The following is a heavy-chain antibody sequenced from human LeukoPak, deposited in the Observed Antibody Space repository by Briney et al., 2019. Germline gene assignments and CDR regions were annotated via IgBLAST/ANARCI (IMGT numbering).Heavy chain of an antibody. Sequence: SETLSLTCTVSGGTINTNEYYWAWIRQPPGKGLEWIGSIYYGGATYTVPSLKSRIGLSVDSSENRFSLKLTSVTGADTALYYCARHLINRFQLSSPKALDAFDIWGQGTMVSVSS. CDR3: ARHLINRFQLSSPKALDAFDI. D-gene: IGHD1-1*01. J-gene: IGHJ3*02. CDR1: GGTINTNEYY. V-gene: IGHV4-39*01. CDR2: IYYGGAT.